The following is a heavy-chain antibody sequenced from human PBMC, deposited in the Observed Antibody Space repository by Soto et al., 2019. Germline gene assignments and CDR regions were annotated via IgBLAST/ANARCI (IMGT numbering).Heavy chain of an antibody. D-gene: IGHD3-10*01. CDR1: GGSISSDRYS. V-gene: IGHV4-30-4*01. J-gene: IGHJ5*02. CDR3: ARTDYGSGSPIT. Sequence: QVQLQESGPGLVKPSQTLSLTCIVSGGSISSDRYSWTWIRQPPGKGLEWIGYIFYSGRAYYNPSLESRVTISIDTSQNQFSLSLTSVTGADTAVYYCARTDYGSGSPITWGLGTRVTVSS. CDR2: IFYSGRA.